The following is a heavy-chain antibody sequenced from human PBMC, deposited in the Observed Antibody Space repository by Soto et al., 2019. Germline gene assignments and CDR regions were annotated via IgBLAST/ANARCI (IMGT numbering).Heavy chain of an antibody. CDR3: AKDWLAVRGEPPTD. Sequence: EVQLLESGGGLVQPGGSLRLSCAASGFTFSSYAMSWVRQAPGKGLEWVSAISGSGGSTYYADSVKGRFTISRDNSKNTLHLQMNSLRAEDTAVYYCAKDWLAVRGEPPTDWGQGTLVTVSS. J-gene: IGHJ4*02. V-gene: IGHV3-23*01. CDR2: ISGSGGST. CDR1: GFTFSSYA. D-gene: IGHD3-10*01.